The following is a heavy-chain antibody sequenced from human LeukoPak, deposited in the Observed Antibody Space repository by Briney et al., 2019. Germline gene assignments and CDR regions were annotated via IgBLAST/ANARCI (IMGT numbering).Heavy chain of an antibody. CDR1: GGTFSSYA. J-gene: IGHJ3*02. CDR3: ARGSTDYDSSGYAFDI. Sequence: SVKVSCKASGGTFSSYAISWVRQAPGQGLEWMGGIIPIFGTANYAQKFQGRVTITTDESTSTAYMELSSLRSEDTAVYYCARGSTDYDSSGYAFDIWGQGTMVTVSS. D-gene: IGHD3-22*01. V-gene: IGHV1-69*05. CDR2: IIPIFGTA.